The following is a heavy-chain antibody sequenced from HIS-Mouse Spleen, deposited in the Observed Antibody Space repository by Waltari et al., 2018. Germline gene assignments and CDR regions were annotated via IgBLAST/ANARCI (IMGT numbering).Heavy chain of an antibody. J-gene: IGHJ2*01. V-gene: IGHV4-59*01. CDR1: GGSIRSYY. CDR2: YYSGST. CDR3: ARASRDLLLPRYFDL. Sequence: QVQLQESGPGLVKPSETLSLTCTASGGSIRSYYWRWIRQPPGKGLEWIGYYSGSTNYNPSLKSRVTISVDTSKNQFSLKLSSVTAADTAVYYCARASRDLLLPRYFDLWGRGTLVTVSS.